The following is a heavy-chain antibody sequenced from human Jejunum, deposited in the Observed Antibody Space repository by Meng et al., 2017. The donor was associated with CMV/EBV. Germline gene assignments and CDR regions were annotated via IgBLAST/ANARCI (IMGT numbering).Heavy chain of an antibody. CDR1: GGSRTSNNYH. D-gene: IGHD4-11*01. CDR3: TRVDTGTTFLHDF. Sequence: SGGSRTSNNYHWGWIRHSPGKGLEWIGSIHHTGSTYYNPSLKRRLTISVDTSNNQFSLKLTSVTVADTAVYYCTRVDTGTTFLHDFWGQGTLVTSPQ. J-gene: IGHJ4*02. V-gene: IGHV4-39*07. CDR2: IHHTGST.